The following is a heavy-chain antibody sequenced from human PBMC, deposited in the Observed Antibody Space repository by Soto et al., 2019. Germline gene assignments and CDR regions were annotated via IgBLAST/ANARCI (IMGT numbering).Heavy chain of an antibody. J-gene: IGHJ4*02. V-gene: IGHV3-53*01. CDR1: GFTFNSYA. CDR2: IYSGGTT. CDR3: ARDRPGIVESCAGS. Sequence: PERSLRLSCVASGFTFNSYAMRLVRQAPGKGLEWVSLIYSGGTTHYADSVKGRFTISRDNSKNTLYLQMNSLRVEDTAVYYCARDRPGIVESCAGSWDQGTLVTVSS. D-gene: IGHD1-26*01.